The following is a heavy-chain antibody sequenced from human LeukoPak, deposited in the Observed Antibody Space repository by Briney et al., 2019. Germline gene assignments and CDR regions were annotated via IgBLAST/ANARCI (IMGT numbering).Heavy chain of an antibody. V-gene: IGHV1-69*13. D-gene: IGHD3-10*01. J-gene: IGHJ4*02. CDR2: IIPIFGTA. CDR1: GYTFTTYG. Sequence: SVKVSCKASGYTFTTYGISWVRQAPGQGLEWMGGIIPIFGTANYAQKFQGRVTITADESTSTAYMELSSLRSDDTAVYYCARDQTRRAMVRGVIPLFDYWGQGTLVTVSS. CDR3: ARDQTRRAMVRGVIPLFDY.